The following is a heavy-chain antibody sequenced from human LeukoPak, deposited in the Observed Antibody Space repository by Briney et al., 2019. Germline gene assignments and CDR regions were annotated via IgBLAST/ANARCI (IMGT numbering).Heavy chain of an antibody. Sequence: GGSLRLSCAASGFTVSKNYMSWVRQAPGKGLEWVSVIYSGGSTNYADSVKGRFSISRDNSKNTLYLQMNSLRVEDTAVYYCARARDSSSWFGYWGQGTLVTVSS. V-gene: IGHV3-53*01. CDR2: IYSGGST. J-gene: IGHJ4*02. CDR3: ARARDSSSWFGY. CDR1: GFTVSKNY. D-gene: IGHD6-13*01.